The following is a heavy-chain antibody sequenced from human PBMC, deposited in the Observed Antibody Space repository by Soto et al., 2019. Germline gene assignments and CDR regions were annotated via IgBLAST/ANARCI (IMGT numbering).Heavy chain of an antibody. V-gene: IGHV1-69*06. CDR2: IIPLFGTE. D-gene: IGHD3-3*01. J-gene: IGHJ4*01. Sequence: QVHLVQSGAEVKKPGSSVKVSCKASGGSFSTYAINWLRQAPGQGLEWMGGIIPLFGTENYAQNFQDRFTFTADKSTTIACMEVRSLTSDDTAVYSCATGFWSVTIAHYFAYWGQGTLVTVSS. CDR3: ATGFWSVTIAHYFAY. CDR1: GGSFSTYA.